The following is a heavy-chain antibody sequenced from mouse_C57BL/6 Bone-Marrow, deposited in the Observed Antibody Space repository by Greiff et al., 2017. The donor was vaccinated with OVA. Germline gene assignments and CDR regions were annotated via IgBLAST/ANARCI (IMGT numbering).Heavy chain of an antibody. J-gene: IGHJ3*01. D-gene: IGHD2-12*01. V-gene: IGHV1-42*01. CDR2: INPSTGGT. Sequence: VQLKQSGPELVKPGASVKISCKASGYSFTGYYMNWVKQSPEKSLEWIGEINPSTGGTTYNQKFKAKATLTVDKSSSTAYMQLKSLTSEDSAVYYCAIYDGWFAYWGQGTLVTVSA. CDR3: AIYDGWFAY. CDR1: GYSFTGYY.